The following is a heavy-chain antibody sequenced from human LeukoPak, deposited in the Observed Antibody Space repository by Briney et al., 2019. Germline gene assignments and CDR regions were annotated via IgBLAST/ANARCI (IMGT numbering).Heavy chain of an antibody. Sequence: PSETLSLTCAVYGGPFSGYYWSWIRQHPGKGLEWIGEINHSGSTNYNPSLKSRVTISVDTSKNQFSLKLSSVTAADTAVYYCARAPYGDYVGVYFDYWGQGTLVTVSS. V-gene: IGHV4-34*01. CDR3: ARAPYGDYVGVYFDY. D-gene: IGHD4-17*01. CDR2: INHSGST. J-gene: IGHJ4*02. CDR1: GGPFSGYY.